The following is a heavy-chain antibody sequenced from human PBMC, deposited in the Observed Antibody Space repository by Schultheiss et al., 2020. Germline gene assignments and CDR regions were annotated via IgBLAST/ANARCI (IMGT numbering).Heavy chain of an antibody. CDR3: ARGPHCSGGSCYSGWFDP. D-gene: IGHD2-15*01. CDR2: INHSGGT. CDR1: GGSISSSNW. J-gene: IGHJ5*02. Sequence: SETLSLTCAVSGGSISSSNWWSWVRQPPGKGLEWIGEINHSGGTNYNPSLKSRVTISLDTSKNQLSLKLSSVTAADAAVYYCARGPHCSGGSCYSGWFDPWGQGTLVTVSS. V-gene: IGHV4-4*02.